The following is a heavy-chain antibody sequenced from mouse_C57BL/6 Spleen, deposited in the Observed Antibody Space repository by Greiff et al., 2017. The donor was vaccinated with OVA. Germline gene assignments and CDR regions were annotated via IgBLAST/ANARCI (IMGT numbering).Heavy chain of an antibody. CDR1: GYTFTSYW. V-gene: IGHV1-7*01. CDR2: INPSSGYT. J-gene: IGHJ1*03. Sequence: QVQLQQSGAELAKPGASVKLSCKASGYTFTSYWMHWVKQRPEQGLEWIGYINPSSGYTKYNQKFKDKATLTADKSSSTAYMQLSRLTYEDSAVYYCARAGTTVVRYFDVWGTGTTVTVSS. D-gene: IGHD1-1*01. CDR3: ARAGTTVVRYFDV.